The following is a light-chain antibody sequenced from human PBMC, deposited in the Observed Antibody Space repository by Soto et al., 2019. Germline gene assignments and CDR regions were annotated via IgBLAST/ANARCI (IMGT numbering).Light chain of an antibody. Sequence: EIVLTQSPGTLSLSPGERATLSCRASQTISSINLAWYQQKPGQAPRLLIYGTSNRAAGIPDRFRGSGSGTDFTLPVSGLEPEDFVVYYCLQYGSLRLTVGGGAKVEIK. J-gene: IGKJ4*01. CDR2: GTS. V-gene: IGKV3-20*01. CDR1: QTISSIN. CDR3: LQYGSLRLT.